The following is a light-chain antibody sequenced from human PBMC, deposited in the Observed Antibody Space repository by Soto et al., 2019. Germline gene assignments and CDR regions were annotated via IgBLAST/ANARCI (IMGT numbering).Light chain of an antibody. CDR2: DVS. Sequence: QSVLTQPRSVSGSPGQSVTISCTGTSSDVGSYNYVSWYQQHPGKAPKLMIYDVSKRPSGVPDRFSGSKSGNTASLTIAGLQAEDEADYYCCSWAGRYTTYVFGNGTKVTV. CDR3: CSWAGRYTTYV. CDR1: SSDVGSYNY. V-gene: IGLV2-11*01. J-gene: IGLJ1*01.